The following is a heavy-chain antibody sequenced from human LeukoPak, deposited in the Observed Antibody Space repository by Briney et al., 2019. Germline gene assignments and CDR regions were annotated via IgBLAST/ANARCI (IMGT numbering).Heavy chain of an antibody. J-gene: IGHJ4*02. D-gene: IGHD3-10*01. CDR1: GYIYTNYG. CDR2: ISAYNGNT. Sequence: ASVKVSCKASGYIYTNYGINWVRQAPGQGLEWMGWISAYNGNTKYAQKLQGRVTMTTDTSTSTAHMELRSLRTDDTAVYYCTRGPEWFGVNVDYWGQGTLVTVSS. V-gene: IGHV1-18*01. CDR3: TRGPEWFGVNVDY.